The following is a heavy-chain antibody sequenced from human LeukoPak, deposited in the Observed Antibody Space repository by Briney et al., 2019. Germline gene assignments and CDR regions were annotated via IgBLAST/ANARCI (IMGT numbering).Heavy chain of an antibody. V-gene: IGHV4-39*01. D-gene: IGHD1-26*01. CDR2: IYYSGST. J-gene: IGHJ4*02. CDR1: GGSISSSSYY. CDR3: ASLYSGSYYYFDY. Sequence: PSETLSLTCTLSGGSISSSSYYWGWIRQPPGNGLEWIGSIYYSGSTYYNPSLKSRVTISVDTSKNQFSLKLSSVTAADTAVYYCASLYSGSYYYFDYWGQGTLVTVSS.